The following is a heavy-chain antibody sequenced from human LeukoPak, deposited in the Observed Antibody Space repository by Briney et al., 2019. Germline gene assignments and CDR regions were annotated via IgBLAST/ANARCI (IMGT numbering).Heavy chain of an antibody. Sequence: GGSLRLSCAVSGFNFSYFAMHWFRQAPGKGLEWVAVISHDGKKKYHADSVKGRFSISRDDSKNTLYLQMNSLTAEDTAVYFCASVLGAGTFDSWGQGALVTVSS. V-gene: IGHV3-30*04. CDR3: ASVLGAGTFDS. CDR2: ISHDGKKK. J-gene: IGHJ4*02. CDR1: GFNFSYFA. D-gene: IGHD1-26*01.